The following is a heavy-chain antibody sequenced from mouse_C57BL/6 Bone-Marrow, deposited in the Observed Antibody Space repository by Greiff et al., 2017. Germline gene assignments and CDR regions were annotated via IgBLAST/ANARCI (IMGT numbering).Heavy chain of an antibody. D-gene: IGHD2-3*01. CDR3: ASPYDGYYFYYFDY. CDR2: INPSSGYT. V-gene: IGHV1-4*01. CDR1: GYTFTSYT. Sequence: VKLKQSGAELARPGASVKMSCKASGYTFTSYTMHWVKQRPGQGLDWIGYINPSSGYTKYNQKFKDKATLTADKSSSTAYMQLSSLTSDDSAVYYCASPYDGYYFYYFDYWGQGTTLTVSS. J-gene: IGHJ2*01.